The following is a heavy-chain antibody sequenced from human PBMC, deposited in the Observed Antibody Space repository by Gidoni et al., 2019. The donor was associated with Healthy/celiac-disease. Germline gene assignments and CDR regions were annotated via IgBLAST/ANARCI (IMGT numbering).Heavy chain of an antibody. V-gene: IGHV4-34*01. D-gene: IGHD2-21*02. J-gene: IGHJ4*02. CDR3: ARVRVVGVTRFHFDY. Sequence: VTISVDTSKNQFSLKLSSVTAADTAVYYCARVRVVGVTRFHFDYWGQGTLVTVSS.